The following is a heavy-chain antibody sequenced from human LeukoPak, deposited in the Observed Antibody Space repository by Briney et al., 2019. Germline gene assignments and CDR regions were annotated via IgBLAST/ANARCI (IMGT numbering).Heavy chain of an antibody. J-gene: IGHJ4*02. CDR3: ARGTSRLDY. D-gene: IGHD2-2*01. CDR1: GFTFISYG. Sequence: GRSLRLSCAASGFTFISYGMHWVRQAPGKGLEWVAVIWNDGHNKYYADSVKGRFTISRDNSKNTLYLQMNSLRAEDTAVYYCARGTSRLDYWGQGTLVTVSS. CDR2: IWNDGHNK. V-gene: IGHV3-33*01.